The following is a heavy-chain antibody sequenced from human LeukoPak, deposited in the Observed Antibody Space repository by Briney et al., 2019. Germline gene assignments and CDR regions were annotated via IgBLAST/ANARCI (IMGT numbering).Heavy chain of an antibody. J-gene: IGHJ4*02. CDR2: ISYDGSNK. Sequence: PGRSLRLSCAASGFTFSSYGMHWVRQAPGKGLEWVAVISYDGSNKYYADSVKGRFTISRDNSKNTLYLQMNSLRAEDTAVYYCAKDAGSYCSSTSCYYDYWGQETLLTVSS. D-gene: IGHD2-2*01. V-gene: IGHV3-30*18. CDR3: AKDAGSYCSSTSCYYDY. CDR1: GFTFSSYG.